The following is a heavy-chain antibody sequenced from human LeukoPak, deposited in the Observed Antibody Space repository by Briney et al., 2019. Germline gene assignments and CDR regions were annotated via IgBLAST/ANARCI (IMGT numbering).Heavy chain of an antibody. CDR1: GYTFTSYD. V-gene: IGHV1-8*01. CDR2: MNPNSGNT. CDR3: ARGDDSSGYYGY. D-gene: IGHD3-22*01. Sequence: ASVKLSCKASGYTFTSYDINWVRQATGQGLEWMGWMNPNSGNTGHAQKFQGRVTMTRNTSISTAYMELSSLRSEDTAVYYCARGDDSSGYYGYWGQGTLVTVSS. J-gene: IGHJ4*02.